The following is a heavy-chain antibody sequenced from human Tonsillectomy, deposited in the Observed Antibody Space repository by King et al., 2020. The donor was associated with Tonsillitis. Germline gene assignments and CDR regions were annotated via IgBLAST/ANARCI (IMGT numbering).Heavy chain of an antibody. J-gene: IGHJ4*02. CDR3: AKVVEDFWSGLRD. V-gene: IGHV3-23*04. CDR2: ISDSGGST. CDR1: GFTFSSYY. D-gene: IGHD3-3*01. Sequence: VQLVESGGGLVQPGGSLRLSCAASGFTFSSYYMNWVRQAPGKGLEWVWAISDSGGSTYNSDHVKGRFTISGDNSKNPVYLQMNSLRAEDTAVYYCAKVVEDFWSGLRDWGQGTLVSVSS.